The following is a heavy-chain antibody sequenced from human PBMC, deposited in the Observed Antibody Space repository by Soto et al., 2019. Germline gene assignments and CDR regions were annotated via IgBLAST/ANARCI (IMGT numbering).Heavy chain of an antibody. Sequence: EVQLLESGGGLVQPGGSLRLSCAASGFTFSNYAMSWVRQAPGKGLEWVSGISDTGGSTYYADSVKGRFTISRDNSRNTLYLQMNSLRAEDTAFYYCEKGGYCTSISCPRWFDPWGQGTLVTVSS. D-gene: IGHD2-2*01. J-gene: IGHJ5*02. CDR1: GFTFSNYA. V-gene: IGHV3-23*01. CDR2: ISDTGGST. CDR3: EKGGYCTSISCPRWFDP.